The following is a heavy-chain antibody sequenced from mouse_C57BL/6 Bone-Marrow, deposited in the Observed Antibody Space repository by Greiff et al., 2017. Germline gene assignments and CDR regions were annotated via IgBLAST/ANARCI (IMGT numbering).Heavy chain of an antibody. CDR1: GFTFSNYW. D-gene: IGHD1-1*02. J-gene: IGHJ3*01. CDR2: IRLKSDNYAT. Sequence: EVHLVESGGGLVQPGGSMKLSCVASGFTFSNYWMNWVRQSPEKGLEWVAQIRLKSDNYATHYAESVKGRFTISRDDSKSSVYLQMNNLRAEDTGIYYCTGLVGREFAYWGQGTLVTVSA. CDR3: TGLVGREFAY. V-gene: IGHV6-3*01.